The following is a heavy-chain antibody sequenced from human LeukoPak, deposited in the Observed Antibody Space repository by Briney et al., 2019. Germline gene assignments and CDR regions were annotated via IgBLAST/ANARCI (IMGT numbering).Heavy chain of an antibody. V-gene: IGHV3-64D*06. Sequence: GGSLRLSCSASGFTFSSYIMHWVRQAPGKGLEYVSAITSIGGSTYYADSVKGRFTISRDNSKNTLYLQMSSLRAVDTAVYYCVKDNEAGGSPFDRWGQGTLVTVSS. CDR2: ITSIGGST. J-gene: IGHJ4*02. D-gene: IGHD1-1*01. CDR1: GFTFSSYI. CDR3: VKDNEAGGSPFDR.